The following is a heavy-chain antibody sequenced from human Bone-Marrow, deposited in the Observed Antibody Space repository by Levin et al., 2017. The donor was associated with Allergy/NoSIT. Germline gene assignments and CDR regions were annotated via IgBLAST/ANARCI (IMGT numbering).Heavy chain of an antibody. V-gene: IGHV4-34*01. J-gene: IGHJ4*02. CDR1: GGSFSGYY. D-gene: IGHD5-12*01. CDR2: INHSGST. CDR3: ARAKLSGYDPYYFDY. Sequence: SETLSLTCAVYGGSFSGYYWSWIRQPPGKGLEWIGEINHSGSTNYNPSLKSRVTISVDTSKNQFSLKLSSVTAADTAVYYCARAKLSGYDPYYFDYWGQGTLVTVSS.